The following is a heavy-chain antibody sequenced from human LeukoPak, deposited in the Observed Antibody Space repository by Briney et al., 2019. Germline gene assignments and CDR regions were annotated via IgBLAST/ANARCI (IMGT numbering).Heavy chain of an antibody. CDR1: GFTFSSYA. D-gene: IGHD1-14*01. Sequence: GGSLRLSCAASGFTFSSYAMSWVRQAPGKGLEWVSAISGSGGSTYYADSVKGRFTISRDNAENSVFLQMNNLRGEDTAVYHCVRTARGGDYWGQGTLVTVSS. CDR3: VRTARGGDY. CDR2: ISGSGGST. V-gene: IGHV3-23*01. J-gene: IGHJ4*02.